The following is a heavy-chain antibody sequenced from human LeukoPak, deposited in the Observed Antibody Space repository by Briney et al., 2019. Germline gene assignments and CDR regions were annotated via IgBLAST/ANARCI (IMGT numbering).Heavy chain of an antibody. CDR3: ARWRGVTMTRRRNDGFDH. CDR1: GYTFTGYY. Sequence: ASVKVSCKAYGYTFTGYYMHWVRQAPGQGLEWMGWINPNSGGTNYAQKFQGRVTMTRDTSISTAYMELSRLRSDDTAVYYCARWRGVTMTRRRNDGFDHWGQGTLVTVS. CDR2: INPNSGGT. V-gene: IGHV1-2*02. D-gene: IGHD3-22*01. J-gene: IGHJ4*02.